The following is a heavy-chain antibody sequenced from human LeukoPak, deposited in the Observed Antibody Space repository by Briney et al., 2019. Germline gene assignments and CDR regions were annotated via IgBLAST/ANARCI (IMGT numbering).Heavy chain of an antibody. CDR2: ISYDGSDK. CDR1: DFTFSNYG. V-gene: IGHV3-30*06. J-gene: IGHJ5*02. D-gene: IGHD3-10*01. Sequence: GGSLRLSCAGSDFTFSNYGMHWVRQAPSKGPEWVALISYDGSDKYYADAVKGRFTVSRDNSKNTLFLQMNSLRTEDTAVYYCARGGYGSGTYRANWFDPWGQGTLVTVSS. CDR3: ARGGYGSGTYRANWFDP.